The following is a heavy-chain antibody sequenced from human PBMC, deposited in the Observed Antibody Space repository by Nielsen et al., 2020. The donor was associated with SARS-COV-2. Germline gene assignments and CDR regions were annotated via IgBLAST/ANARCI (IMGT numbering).Heavy chain of an antibody. CDR2: FSGRGPSA. CDR3: AKDIVGGFDY. CDR1: GFTFSNYA. V-gene: IGHV3-23*01. Sequence: GGSLRLSCAASGFTFSNYAMSWVRQAPGKGLEWVSSFSGRGPSAWSADSVRGRFTTSRDNAKNTLYLQMNSLRAEDTALYYCAKDIVGGFDYWGQGTLVTVSS. J-gene: IGHJ4*02. D-gene: IGHD1-26*01.